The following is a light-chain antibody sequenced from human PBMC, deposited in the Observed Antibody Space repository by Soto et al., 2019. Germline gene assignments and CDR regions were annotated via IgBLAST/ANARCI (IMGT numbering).Light chain of an antibody. CDR1: QSVSSS. Sequence: EIVMTQSPATLSVSPGERAPLSCRASQSVSSSLAWHQQKPGQAPRLLIYAASTRATGIPARFSGSGSGTEFTLTISSLQSEDFAVYYCQQYNNWPPITFGQGTRLEIK. J-gene: IGKJ5*01. V-gene: IGKV3-15*01. CDR2: AAS. CDR3: QQYNNWPPIT.